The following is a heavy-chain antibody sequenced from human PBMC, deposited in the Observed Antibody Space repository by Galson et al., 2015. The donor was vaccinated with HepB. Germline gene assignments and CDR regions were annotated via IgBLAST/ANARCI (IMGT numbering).Heavy chain of an antibody. J-gene: IGHJ4*02. V-gene: IGHV3-30-3*01. D-gene: IGHD2-15*01. CDR1: GFTFSNYA. Sequence: SLRLSCAASGFTFSNYAMHCARQVPGKGLEWVAVLSYDGGSILYADSVKGRFIISRDNSKNTLHLQMNSLTAEDTAVYYCAREQRYCSATTCPSARGLFDYWGQGTLVTVSS. CDR2: LSYDGGSI. CDR3: AREQRYCSATTCPSARGLFDY.